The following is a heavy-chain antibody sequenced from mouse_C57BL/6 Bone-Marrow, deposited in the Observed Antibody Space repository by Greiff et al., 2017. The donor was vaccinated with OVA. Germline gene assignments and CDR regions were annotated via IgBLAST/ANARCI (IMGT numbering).Heavy chain of an antibody. D-gene: IGHD4-1*01. CDR2: ISDGGSYT. Sequence: EVKLVESGGGLVKPGGSLKLSCAASGFTFSSYAMSWVRQTPEKWLEWVATISDGGSYTYYPDNVKGRFTISRDNAKNNLYLQMSHLKSEDTAMYYCARAGTYYFDYWGQGTTLTVSS. V-gene: IGHV5-4*03. CDR1: GFTFSSYA. CDR3: ARAGTYYFDY. J-gene: IGHJ2*01.